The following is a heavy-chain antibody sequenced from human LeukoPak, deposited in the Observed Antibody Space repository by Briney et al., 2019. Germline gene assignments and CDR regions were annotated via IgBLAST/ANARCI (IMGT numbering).Heavy chain of an antibody. CDR3: ARVSGVRDYYYYYYMDV. J-gene: IGHJ6*03. CDR2: IYYSGST. D-gene: IGHD3-10*01. V-gene: IGHV4-59*01. CDR1: GGSISSYY. Sequence: SETLSLTCTVSGGSISSYYWSWIRQPPGKGLEWIGYIYYSGSTNYNPSLKSRLTISVDTSKNQFSLKLSSVTAADTAVYYCARVSGVRDYYYYYYMDVWGKGTTVTISS.